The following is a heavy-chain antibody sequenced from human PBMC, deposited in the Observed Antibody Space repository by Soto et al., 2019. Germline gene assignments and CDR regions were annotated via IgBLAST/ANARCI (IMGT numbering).Heavy chain of an antibody. Sequence: EVQLLESGGGLVQPGGSLRLSCAASGFTFSSYAMSWVRQAPGKGLEWVSAISGSGGSTYYADSVKGRFTISRDNSKNTLYLQMNSLRAEDTAVYYCAKRMITFGGVIGTVDIWGQGTMVTVSS. CDR1: GFTFSSYA. D-gene: IGHD3-16*02. CDR3: AKRMITFGGVIGTVDI. V-gene: IGHV3-23*01. CDR2: ISGSGGST. J-gene: IGHJ3*02.